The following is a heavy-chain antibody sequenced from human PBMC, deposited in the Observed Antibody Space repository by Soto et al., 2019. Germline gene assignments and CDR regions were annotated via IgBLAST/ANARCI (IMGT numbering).Heavy chain of an antibody. V-gene: IGHV4-59*01. Sequence: QVQLQESGPGLVKPSETLSLTCTVSGGTISRYYWSWIRQPPGKGLEWIGYMYNTGSTVSNPSFTSRVTISVDTSKNQFSLKLNSVTAADTAVYYCARDLWGYCGTDCYPLDVWGQGTTVTVSS. CDR1: GGTISRYY. D-gene: IGHD2-21*02. CDR2: MYNTGST. J-gene: IGHJ6*02. CDR3: ARDLWGYCGTDCYPLDV.